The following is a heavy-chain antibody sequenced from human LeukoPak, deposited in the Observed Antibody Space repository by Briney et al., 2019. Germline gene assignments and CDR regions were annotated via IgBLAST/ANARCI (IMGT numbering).Heavy chain of an antibody. CDR3: IRDEALWRLDY. D-gene: IGHD2-21*01. CDR2: IDEGGSNA. V-gene: IGHV3-74*03. Sequence: GGSLRLSCAASGFTFSNHWMHWVRQAPGRGLVWVSRIDEGGSNAMYADSVKGRFSISKDNAKNTVNLQMNSLRAEDTGVYYCIRDEALWRLDYWGQGTLVTVSS. CDR1: GFTFSNHW. J-gene: IGHJ4*02.